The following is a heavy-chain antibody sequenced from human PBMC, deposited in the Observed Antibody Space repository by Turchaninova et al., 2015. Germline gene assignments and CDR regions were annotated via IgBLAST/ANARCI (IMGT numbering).Heavy chain of an antibody. CDR3: ARSYSSSSGDFQH. V-gene: IGHV5-51*01. CDR1: GYRFTSYW. J-gene: IGHJ1*01. D-gene: IGHD6-6*01. CDR2: IYPGDSDT. Sequence: EVQLVPSGAEVKKPGASLTIPCKGSGYRFTSYWFGWVRQMPGKGLGWRGIIYPGDSDTRYSPSFQGQVTISADKSISTAYLQWSSLKASDTAMYYCARSYSSSSGDFQHWGQGTLVTVSS.